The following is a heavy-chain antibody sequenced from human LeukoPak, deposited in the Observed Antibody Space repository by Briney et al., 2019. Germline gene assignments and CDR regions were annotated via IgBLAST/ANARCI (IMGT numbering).Heavy chain of an antibody. CDR3: ARDGVAGGYYFDY. CDR1: GFTFSSYA. Sequence: PGGSLRLSCAASGFTFSSYAMSWVRQAPGKGLEWVPAISGSGGSTYYADSVKGRFTISRDNAKNSLYLQMNSLRAEDTAVYYCARDGVAGGYYFDYWGQGTLVTVSS. D-gene: IGHD6-19*01. V-gene: IGHV3-23*01. J-gene: IGHJ4*02. CDR2: ISGSGGST.